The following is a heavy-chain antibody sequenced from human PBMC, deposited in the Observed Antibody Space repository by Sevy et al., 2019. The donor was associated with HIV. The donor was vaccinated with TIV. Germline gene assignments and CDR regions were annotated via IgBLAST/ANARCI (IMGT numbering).Heavy chain of an antibody. J-gene: IGHJ3*02. V-gene: IGHV3-7*01. Sequence: GSLRLSCAASGFTFSSYWMSWVRQAPGKGLEWVANIKQDGSEKYYVDSVKGRFTISRDNAKNSLYLQRNSLRAEDTAVYYCARGGEDIVVVPAGDDAFDIWGQGTMVTVSS. CDR1: GFTFSSYW. D-gene: IGHD2-2*01. CDR2: IKQDGSEK. CDR3: ARGGEDIVVVPAGDDAFDI.